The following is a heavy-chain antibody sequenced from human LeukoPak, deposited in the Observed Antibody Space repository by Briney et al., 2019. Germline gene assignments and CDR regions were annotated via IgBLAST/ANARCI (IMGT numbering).Heavy chain of an antibody. D-gene: IGHD6-25*01. CDR2: VDGGGVNT. CDR1: GFTFSNYG. V-gene: IGHV3-23*01. J-gene: IGHJ4*02. Sequence: GGSLRLSCAGSGFTFSNYGMSWVRQAPGKGLEWVSAVDGGGVNTLYADSVKGRFTISRDNSKNTVYLQMNSLSAEDTAIYYCAKRSARPKPFDCWGQGTLVTVSS. CDR3: AKRSARPKPFDC.